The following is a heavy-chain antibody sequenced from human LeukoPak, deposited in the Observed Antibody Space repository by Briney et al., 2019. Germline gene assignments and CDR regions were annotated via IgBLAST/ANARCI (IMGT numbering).Heavy chain of an antibody. V-gene: IGHV4-38-2*02. J-gene: IGHJ5*02. Sequence: PSETLSLTCTVSGYSISSGYYWGWIRQPPGKGLEWIGSIYHSGSTYYNPSLKSRVTISVDTSKNQFSLKVTSVTAADTAVYYCARRGYTYGWGWFDPWGQGTLVTVSS. CDR1: GYSISSGYY. CDR2: IYHSGST. D-gene: IGHD5-18*01. CDR3: ARRGYTYGWGWFDP.